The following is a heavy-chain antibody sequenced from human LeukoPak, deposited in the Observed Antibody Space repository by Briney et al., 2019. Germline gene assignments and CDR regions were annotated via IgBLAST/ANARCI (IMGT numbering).Heavy chain of an antibody. CDR2: IYYSGST. Sequence: SETLSLTCTVSGGSISSSSYYWGWIRQPPGKGLEWIGSIYYSGSTYYNPSLKSRVTISVDTSKNQFSLKLSSVTAADTAVYYCARESARSSFDYWGQGTLVTVSS. V-gene: IGHV4-39*07. CDR3: ARESARSSFDY. CDR1: GGSISSSSYY. D-gene: IGHD1-26*01. J-gene: IGHJ4*02.